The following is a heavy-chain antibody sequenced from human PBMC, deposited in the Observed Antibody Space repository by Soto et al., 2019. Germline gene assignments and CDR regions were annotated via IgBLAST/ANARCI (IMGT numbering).Heavy chain of an antibody. J-gene: IGHJ6*02. V-gene: IGHV4-34*01. CDR2: INHSGSP. CDR3: ARGNHYDFGSGYYLYYYGMVV. D-gene: IGHD3-3*01. CDR1: GGSFSGYY. Sequence: QVQLQQWGAGLLKPSETLSLTCAVYGGSFSGYYWSWIRQPPGKGLEWIGEINHSGSPNYNPSLNSRVTISVDTSKNLFSLKLSSVTAAATAVYYCARGNHYDFGSGYYLYYYGMVVWGQGTTVTVSS.